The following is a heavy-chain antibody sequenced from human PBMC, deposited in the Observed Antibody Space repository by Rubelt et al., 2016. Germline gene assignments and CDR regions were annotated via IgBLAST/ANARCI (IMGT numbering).Heavy chain of an antibody. CDR1: GGSFSGYY. J-gene: IGHJ3*02. CDR3: AREPRYWYYDSRRTFDI. CDR2: INHSGST. V-gene: IGHV4-34*01. D-gene: IGHD3-22*01. Sequence: QVQLQQWGAGLLKPSETLSLTCAVYGGSFSGYYWSWIRQPPGKGLEWIGGINHSGSTNYNPSLKSRVTISVDTSKNQFSLKLSSVTAADTAVYYCAREPRYWYYDSRRTFDIWGQGTMVTVSS.